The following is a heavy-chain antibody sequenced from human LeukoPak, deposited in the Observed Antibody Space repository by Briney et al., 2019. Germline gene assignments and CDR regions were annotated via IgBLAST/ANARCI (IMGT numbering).Heavy chain of an antibody. D-gene: IGHD3-22*01. CDR2: IYHSGST. J-gene: IGHJ3*02. CDR1: GGSISSGGYS. CDR3: ARVGYYDSSGYPGAFDI. V-gene: IGHV4-30-2*01. Sequence: SETLSLTCADSGGSISSGGYSWSWIRQPPGKGLEWIGYIYHSGSTYYNPSLKSRVTISVDRSKNQFSLKLSSVTAADTAVYYCARVGYYDSSGYPGAFDIWGQGTMVTVSS.